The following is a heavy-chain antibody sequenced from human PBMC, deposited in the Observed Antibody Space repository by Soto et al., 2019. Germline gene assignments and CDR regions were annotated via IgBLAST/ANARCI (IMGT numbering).Heavy chain of an antibody. CDR2: ISGSGGAT. Sequence: EVQLLESGEALGQPGGSLRLSCAASGFPFSSFAMSWVRQAPGKGLEWVSSISGSGGATFYIDSVKGRFTISRDNSKNTLDLQMDRLRVEDTAVYYYALGAGLGHWGQGTLVTVSS. J-gene: IGHJ4*02. D-gene: IGHD3-16*01. CDR3: ALGAGLGH. CDR1: GFPFSSFA. V-gene: IGHV3-23*01.